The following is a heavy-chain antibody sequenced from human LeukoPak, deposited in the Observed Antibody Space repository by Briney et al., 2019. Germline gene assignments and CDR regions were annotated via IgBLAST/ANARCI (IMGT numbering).Heavy chain of an antibody. J-gene: IGHJ4*02. CDR1: GGSISSGGYY. Sequence: SETLSLTCSVSGGSISSGGYYWGWIRQPPGKGLEWIGSMYYSGSNSGSTNYNPSLKSRVTRSVDTSKNQFSLKLSSVTAADTAVYYCAGVALAARCATCYFDYWGQGTLVTVSS. CDR3: AGVALAARCATCYFDY. D-gene: IGHD5-24*01. CDR2: MYYSGSNSGST. V-gene: IGHV4-39*07.